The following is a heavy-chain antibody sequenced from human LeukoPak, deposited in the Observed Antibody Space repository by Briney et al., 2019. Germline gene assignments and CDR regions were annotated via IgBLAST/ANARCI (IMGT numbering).Heavy chain of an antibody. V-gene: IGHV3-23*01. CDR3: AIMDGHCSGGHCYKYFDY. D-gene: IGHD2-21*01. J-gene: IGHJ4*02. Sequence: GGSLRLSCAASGITFSKYAMSWVRQAPGKGLEWVSVISGRGGATFYADSAKGRFTISRDNSKNTLYLQMNSLRAEDTAVYFCAIMDGHCSGGHCYKYFDYWGQGTLVTVSS. CDR1: GITFSKYA. CDR2: ISGRGGAT.